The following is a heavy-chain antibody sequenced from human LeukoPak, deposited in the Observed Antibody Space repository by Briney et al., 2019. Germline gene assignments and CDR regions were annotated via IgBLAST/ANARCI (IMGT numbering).Heavy chain of an antibody. CDR2: IYYSGST. V-gene: IGHV4-59*01. D-gene: IGHD3-16*01. CDR3: ARASYYDYVWGSHYYFDY. CDR1: GGSISSYY. Sequence: SETLSLTCTVSGGSISSYYWSWIRQPPGKGLEWIGYIYYSGSTNYNPSLKSRVTISVDTSKNQFSLKLSSVTAADTAVYYCARASYYDYVWGSHYYFDYWGQGTLVTVSS. J-gene: IGHJ4*02.